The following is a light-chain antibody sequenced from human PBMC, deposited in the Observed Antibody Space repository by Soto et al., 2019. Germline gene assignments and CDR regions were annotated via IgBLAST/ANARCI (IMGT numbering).Light chain of an antibody. V-gene: IGKV1-39*01. CDR1: QSISSY. J-gene: IGKJ1*01. CDR2: DAS. Sequence: VTHAPPSLYGSGSAAVTVTGGASQSISSYLDWYQQKPGNAPKLLIYDASTLQSGVPSRFSGSGSGTEFTLTLSSLQPEDFATYYCQQSYSTPGTFGQGTKVDIK. CDR3: QQSYSTPGT.